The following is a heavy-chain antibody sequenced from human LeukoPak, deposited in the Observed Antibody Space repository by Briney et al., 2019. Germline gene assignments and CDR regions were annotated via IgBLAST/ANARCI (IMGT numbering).Heavy chain of an antibody. CDR3: ARHRWINYYFDV. J-gene: IGHJ2*01. D-gene: IGHD4-4*01. CDR2: YSGSI. V-gene: IGHV4-59*08. CDR1: GGSINEYY. Sequence: SETLSLTCTVSGGSINEYYWSWIRQPPGKGLEWIGYYSGSIRYNSSLKSRVTIAGDTSKNQFSLKLSSVTAADTAVYYCARHRWINYYFDVWGRGTLVTISS.